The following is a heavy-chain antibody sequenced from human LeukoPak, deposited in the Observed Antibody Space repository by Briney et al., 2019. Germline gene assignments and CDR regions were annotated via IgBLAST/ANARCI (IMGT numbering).Heavy chain of an antibody. J-gene: IGHJ4*02. CDR3: ASRPTALTAGY. V-gene: IGHV3-23*01. D-gene: IGHD4-17*01. CDR2: ISGGGGST. CDR1: GFTFSSYA. Sequence: GGSLRLSRAASGFTFSSYAMTWVRQAPGKGLEWVSTISGGGGSTYYADSMKGRFTISRDNSKNTLYLQMNSLRAEDTAVYYCASRPTALTAGYWGQGTLVTVSS.